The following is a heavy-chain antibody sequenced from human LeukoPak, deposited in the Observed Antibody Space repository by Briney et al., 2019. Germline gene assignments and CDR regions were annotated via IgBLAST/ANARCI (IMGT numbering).Heavy chain of an antibody. Sequence: GGSLRLSCEASGFTFNLFSMHWIRQTPGKGLEWVSATSHDESNKLYADSVKGRFTISRDNSRDTVYLQMNNLRLDDAGTSDCARSRLGLWLSVIDYWGQGSLVTVSA. CDR1: GFTFNLFS. V-gene: IGHV3-30*03. J-gene: IGHJ4*01. CDR3: ARSRLGLWLSVIDY. D-gene: IGHD3-9*01. CDR2: TSHDESNK.